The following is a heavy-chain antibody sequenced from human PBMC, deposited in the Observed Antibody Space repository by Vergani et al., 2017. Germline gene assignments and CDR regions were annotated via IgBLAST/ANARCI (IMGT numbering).Heavy chain of an antibody. Sequence: EVQLVESGGGLVQPGGSRRLSCAASGFTFSSYEMNWVRQAPGKGLEWVSYLSSSGSTIYYADSVKGRFTISRDNAKNSLFLQMNRLRAEDTAVYYCATDLYSSGGYYLIVDYWGQGTLVTVSS. D-gene: IGHD1-26*01. V-gene: IGHV3-48*03. CDR2: LSSSGSTI. CDR1: GFTFSSYE. J-gene: IGHJ4*02. CDR3: ATDLYSSGGYYLIVDY.